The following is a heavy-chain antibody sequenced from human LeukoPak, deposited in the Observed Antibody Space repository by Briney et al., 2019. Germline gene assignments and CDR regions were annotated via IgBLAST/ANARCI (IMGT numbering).Heavy chain of an antibody. D-gene: IGHD3-16*02. CDR3: ARASVYDYVWGSYRYQYYFDY. Sequence: SQTLSLTCAISGDSVSSNSAAWNWIRQSPSRGLEWLGRTYYRSKWYNDYAVSVKSRITINPDTSKNQFSLQLNSVTPEDTAVYYCARASVYDYVWGSYRYQYYFDYWGQGTLVTVSS. CDR2: TYYRSKWYN. CDR1: GDSVSSNSAA. V-gene: IGHV6-1*01. J-gene: IGHJ4*02.